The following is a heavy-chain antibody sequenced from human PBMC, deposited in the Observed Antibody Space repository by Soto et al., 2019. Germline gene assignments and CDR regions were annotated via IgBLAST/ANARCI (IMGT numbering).Heavy chain of an antibody. V-gene: IGHV1-3*01. D-gene: IGHD3-10*01. Sequence: ASVKVSCKASGYTFTSYAMHWVRQAPGQRLEWMGWINAGNGNTKYSQKFQGRVTITRDTSASTAYMELSSLRSEDTAVYYCARESEVVLLWFGEAKGNFDYWGQGTLVTVSS. CDR3: ARESEVVLLWFGEAKGNFDY. J-gene: IGHJ4*02. CDR1: GYTFTSYA. CDR2: INAGNGNT.